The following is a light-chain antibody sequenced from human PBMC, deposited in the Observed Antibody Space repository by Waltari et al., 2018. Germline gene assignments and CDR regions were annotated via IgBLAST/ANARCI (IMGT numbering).Light chain of an antibody. CDR2: EVT. V-gene: IGLV2-23*02. J-gene: IGLJ1*01. Sequence: QSGLAQPASASGSPGQSITLTCTGTSRAGGNYHLVTWYQQRPGKAPRLLIYEVTKRAPGTSDRFSASKSGNTASLSISGLQAQEDEADYYCCSYVGLGTYVFGTGTKVTV. CDR3: CSYVGLGTYV. CDR1: SRAGGNYHL.